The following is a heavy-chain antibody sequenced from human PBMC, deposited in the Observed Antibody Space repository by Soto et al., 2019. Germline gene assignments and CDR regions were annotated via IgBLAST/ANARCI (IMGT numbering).Heavy chain of an antibody. J-gene: IGHJ4*02. CDR1: GASVSSAGSHY. CDR3: ARAPDY. CDR2: LYPGGRS. Sequence: HLQESGPGLVKPSETLSLTCSVSGASVSSAGSHYWGWIRQPPGQGLEWIGSLYPGGRSFYNPSLKNRVTLSVDTSKTHFSLQLHSVTAADTAVYHCARAPDYWGQGTLVTVSS. V-gene: IGHV4-39*02.